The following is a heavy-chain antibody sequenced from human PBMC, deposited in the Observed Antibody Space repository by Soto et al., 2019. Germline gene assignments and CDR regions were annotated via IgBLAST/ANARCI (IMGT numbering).Heavy chain of an antibody. D-gene: IGHD2-8*01. CDR1: GGTFSSYS. J-gene: IGHJ6*01. Sequence: SVRVLFRAAGGTFSSYSISWVRQAPGQWRGWMGGIIPIFGTAKYAHNFQGRVTITAEKSERTTYLELIILRYEDMDVYYCARYATRSFYYNYYGMH. CDR2: IIPIFGTA. CDR3: ARYATRSFYYNYYGMH. V-gene: IGHV1-69*06.